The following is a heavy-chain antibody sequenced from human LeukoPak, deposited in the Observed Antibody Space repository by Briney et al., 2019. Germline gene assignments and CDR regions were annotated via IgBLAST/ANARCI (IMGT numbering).Heavy chain of an antibody. CDR3: ARDSSGCVDY. CDR2: IWNDGSNK. CDR1: GFTFSRIA. D-gene: IGHD3-22*01. Sequence: GRSLRLSCATSGFTFSRIAMHWVRQAPGKGLEWVAVIWNDGSNKYYADSVKGRFTISRDNSKSTLYLQMNSLRAEDTAVYYCARDSSGCVDYWGQGALVTVSS. J-gene: IGHJ4*02. V-gene: IGHV3-33*01.